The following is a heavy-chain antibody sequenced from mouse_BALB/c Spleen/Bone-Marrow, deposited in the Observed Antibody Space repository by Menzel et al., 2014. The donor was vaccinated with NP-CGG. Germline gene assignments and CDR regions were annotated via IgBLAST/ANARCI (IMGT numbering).Heavy chain of an antibody. CDR3: ARPRFAY. J-gene: IGHJ3*01. V-gene: IGHV5-9-3*01. Sequence: ESGGGLVKPGGSPKLSCAASGFTFSSYAMSWVRQTPEKRLEWVATISSGGSYTYYPDSVKGRFTISRDNAKSTLYLQMSSLRSEDTAMYYCARPRFAYWGQGTLVTVSA. CDR1: GFTFSSYA. CDR2: ISSGGSYT.